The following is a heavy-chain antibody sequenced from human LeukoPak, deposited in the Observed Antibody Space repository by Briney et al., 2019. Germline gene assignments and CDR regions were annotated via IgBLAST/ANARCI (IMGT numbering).Heavy chain of an antibody. CDR3: ARGKAGVDTNWYFNL. CDR1: GFAFSNYW. Sequence: QPGGSLILSCAASGFAFSNYWMHWVRQAPGKGLLWVSHINSDGTNTKYADSVKGRFTVSRDNAKNTLYLQMNSLRAEDTAVYYCARGKAGVDTNWYFNLWGRGTLVTVSS. V-gene: IGHV3-74*03. CDR2: INSDGTNT. J-gene: IGHJ2*01. D-gene: IGHD3-10*01.